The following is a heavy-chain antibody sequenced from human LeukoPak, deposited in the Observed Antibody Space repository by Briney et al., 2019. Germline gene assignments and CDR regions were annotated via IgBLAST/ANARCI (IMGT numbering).Heavy chain of an antibody. D-gene: IGHD2-8*01. CDR3: ARDMLAVPSIWFDP. J-gene: IGHJ5*02. Sequence: ASVKVSCKASGYTFTSYYIHWVRQAPGQGLEWMGVINPSGGGTRYAQKFQGRVTMTRDTSTSTVYMDLRSLRSEDTAVYFCARDMLAVPSIWFDPWGQGTLVT. V-gene: IGHV1-46*01. CDR2: INPSGGGT. CDR1: GYTFTSYY.